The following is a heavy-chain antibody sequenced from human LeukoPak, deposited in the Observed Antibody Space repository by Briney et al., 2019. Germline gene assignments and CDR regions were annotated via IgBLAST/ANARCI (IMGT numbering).Heavy chain of an antibody. CDR2: IYSGGST. V-gene: IGHV3-53*01. D-gene: IGHD3-3*01. CDR1: GFTVSSNY. Sequence: GGSLRLSCAASGFTVSSNYMSWVRQAPGKGLEWVSVIYSGGSTYYADSVKGRFTISRDNSKNTLYLQMNSLRAEDTAVYYCAKGGFYDLNWFDPWGQGTLVTVSS. J-gene: IGHJ5*02. CDR3: AKGGFYDLNWFDP.